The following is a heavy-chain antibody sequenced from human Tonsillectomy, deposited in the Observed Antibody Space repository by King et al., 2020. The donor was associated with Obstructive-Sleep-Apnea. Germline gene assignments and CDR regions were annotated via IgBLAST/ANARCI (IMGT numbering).Heavy chain of an antibody. D-gene: IGHD2-15*01. V-gene: IGHV2-5*02. CDR2: IYWDDDK. CDR3: VHSDRILFDY. CDR1: GFSLSTSAVG. J-gene: IGHJ4*02. Sequence: TLKESGPTLVKPTQTLTLTCTFSGFSLSTSAVGLGWLRQPPGKALEWLALIYWDDDKRYSPSLKTKLTITKDTSKNQVVTTMYNMDPVDTATYYCVHSDRILFDYWGQGTRVTVSS.